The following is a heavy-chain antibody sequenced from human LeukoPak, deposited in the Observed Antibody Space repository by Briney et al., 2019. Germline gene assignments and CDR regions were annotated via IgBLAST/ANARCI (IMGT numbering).Heavy chain of an antibody. CDR3: AKDARRSDGWYFFDH. V-gene: IGHV3-48*01. Sequence: GGSLRLSCAASGFTFSSYSMNWVRQAPGKGLEWVSYISSDSRTIYYADSVKGRFTISRDNSKNTLYLQMISLRAEDTAVYYCAKDARRSDGWYFFDHWDQGTLVTVSS. CDR2: ISSDSRTI. J-gene: IGHJ4*02. D-gene: IGHD6-19*01. CDR1: GFTFSSYS.